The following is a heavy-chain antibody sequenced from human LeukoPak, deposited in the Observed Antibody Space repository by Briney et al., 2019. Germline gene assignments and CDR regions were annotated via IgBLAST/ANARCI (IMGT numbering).Heavy chain of an antibody. J-gene: IGHJ4*02. CDR3: ARDLDGGSYSGIDY. CDR1: GYTFTGYY. V-gene: IGHV1-2*02. Sequence: ASVKVSCKASGYTFTGYYMHWVRQAPGQGLEWMGWINPNSGGTNYAQKFQGRVTMTRDTSISTAYMELSRLRSDDTAVYYCARDLDGGSYSGIDYWGQGTLVTVSS. CDR2: INPNSGGT. D-gene: IGHD1-26*01.